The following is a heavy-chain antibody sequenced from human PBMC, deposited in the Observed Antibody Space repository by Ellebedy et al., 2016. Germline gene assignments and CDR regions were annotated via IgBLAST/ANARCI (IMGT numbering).Heavy chain of an antibody. CDR1: GYIFTNYG. Sequence: ASVKVSCKASGYIFTNYGIDWVRQAPGQGLEWMGYISPSKGNRYYPQKFQGRITMTTDTATNTAYLDLKNLRSDDTAVYYCAREQRDNSWYSFDYWGQGTLVTVSS. V-gene: IGHV1-18*01. CDR2: ISPSKGNR. D-gene: IGHD6-13*01. J-gene: IGHJ4*02. CDR3: AREQRDNSWYSFDY.